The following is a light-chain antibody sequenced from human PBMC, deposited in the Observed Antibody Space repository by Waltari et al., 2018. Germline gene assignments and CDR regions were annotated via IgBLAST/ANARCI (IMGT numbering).Light chain of an antibody. CDR3: SSYAGSNKLI. CDR2: EVD. V-gene: IGLV2-8*01. Sequence: QSALTQPPSASGSPGQTVIIPCTGTSSDIGAYKYVSWYQQIPGRAPALIISEVDRRPPGVPDRFSGSKSGNTASLTVSGLQTEDEGDYYCSSYAGSNKLIFGGVTKLTVL. CDR1: SSDIGAYKY. J-gene: IGLJ2*01.